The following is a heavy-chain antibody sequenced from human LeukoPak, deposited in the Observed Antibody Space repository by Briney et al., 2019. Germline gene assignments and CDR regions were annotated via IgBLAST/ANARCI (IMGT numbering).Heavy chain of an antibody. CDR2: ISAYNGNT. CDR3: ARVMVHDFWSGIDY. CDR1: GYTFTSYG. J-gene: IGHJ4*02. Sequence: ASVKVSCKASGYTFTSYGISWVRQAPGQGLEWMGWISAYNGNTNYAQKLQGRVTMTTDTSTSTAYMELRGLRSDDTAVYYCARVMVHDFWSGIDYWGQGTLVTVSS. V-gene: IGHV1-18*01. D-gene: IGHD3-3*01.